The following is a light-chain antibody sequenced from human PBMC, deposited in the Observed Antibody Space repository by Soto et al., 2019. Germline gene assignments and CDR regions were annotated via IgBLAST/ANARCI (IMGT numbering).Light chain of an antibody. CDR1: SSNIGAGYD. V-gene: IGLV1-40*01. J-gene: IGLJ1*01. CDR2: GNS. CDR3: NSYTSKSTGV. Sequence: QSVLTQPPSVSGAPGQRVTISCTGSSSNIGAGYDVHWYQQLPGTAPKLLIYGNSNRPSGVPDRFSGSKSGTSASLALTGLQAEDEADYYCNSYTSKSTGVFGTGTKVTVL.